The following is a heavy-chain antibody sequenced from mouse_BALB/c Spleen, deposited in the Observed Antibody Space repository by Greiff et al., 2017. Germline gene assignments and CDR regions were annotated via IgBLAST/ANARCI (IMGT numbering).Heavy chain of an antibody. CDR3: TRGEGNYAWFAD. Sequence: VQLQQSGAELVKPGASVKLSCKASGYTFTSYYMYWVKQRPGQGLEWIGEITPSNGGTNFNEKFKGKATLTVDKSSSTAYMQRSSLTSEDAAVYYCTRGEGNYAWFADWGQGTLVTVAA. CDR1: GYTFTSYY. CDR2: ITPSNGGT. J-gene: IGHJ3*01. D-gene: IGHD2-1*01. V-gene: IGHV1S81*02.